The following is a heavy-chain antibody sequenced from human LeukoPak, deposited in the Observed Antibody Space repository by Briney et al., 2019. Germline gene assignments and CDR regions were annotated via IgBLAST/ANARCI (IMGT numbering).Heavy chain of an antibody. J-gene: IGHJ5*02. D-gene: IGHD3-3*01. CDR1: GFTFSSYS. CDR3: ARGTARRYDFTPNP. CDR2: ISSSSSYI. V-gene: IGHV3-21*01. Sequence: GGSLRLSCAASGFTFSSYSMNWVRQAPGKGLEWVSSISSSSSYIYYADSVKGRFTISRDNAKNSLFLQMNSLRAEDTAVYYCARGTARRYDFTPNPWGQGTLVTVSS.